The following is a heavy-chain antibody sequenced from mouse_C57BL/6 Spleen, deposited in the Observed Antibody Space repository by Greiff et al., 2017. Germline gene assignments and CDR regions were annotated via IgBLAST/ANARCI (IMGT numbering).Heavy chain of an antibody. Sequence: QVQLQQPGTELVKPGASVKLSCKASGYTFTSYWMHWVKQRPGQGLEWIGNINPSNGGTNYNEKFKSKATLTVDKSSSTAYMQLSSLTSEDSAVYYCARSGGGYPYYYAMDYWGQGTSVTVSS. J-gene: IGHJ4*01. D-gene: IGHD2-2*01. CDR2: INPSNGGT. V-gene: IGHV1-53*01. CDR1: GYTFTSYW. CDR3: ARSGGGYPYYYAMDY.